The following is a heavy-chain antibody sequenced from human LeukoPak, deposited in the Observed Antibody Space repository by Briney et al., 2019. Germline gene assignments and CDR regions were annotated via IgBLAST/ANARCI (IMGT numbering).Heavy chain of an antibody. Sequence: PSETLSLTCTVSGGSISSGGYYWSWIRQHPGKGLEWIGYIYYSGSAYYNPSLKSRVTISVDTSKNQFSLKLSSVTAADTAVYYCARFGMLRWPDYWGQGTLVTVSP. J-gene: IGHJ4*02. D-gene: IGHD4-23*01. CDR2: IYYSGSA. V-gene: IGHV4-31*03. CDR1: GGSISSGGYY. CDR3: ARFGMLRWPDY.